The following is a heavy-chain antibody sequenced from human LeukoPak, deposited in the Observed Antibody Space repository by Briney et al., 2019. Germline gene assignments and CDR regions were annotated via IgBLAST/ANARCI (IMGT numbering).Heavy chain of an antibody. V-gene: IGHV1-69*05. CDR3: ARGRCSSTSCYTRPNYHYYMDV. CDR1: VGTFSSYA. CDR2: ISPISGTA. J-gene: IGHJ6*03. D-gene: IGHD2-2*02. Sequence: SLKVSCKASVGTFSSYAISWVREAPGHRLEWRGGISPISGTANYAQKFQGRVTITTDDSTSTAYMELSSLRSEDTAVYYCARGRCSSTSCYTRPNYHYYMDVWGKGTTVTVSS.